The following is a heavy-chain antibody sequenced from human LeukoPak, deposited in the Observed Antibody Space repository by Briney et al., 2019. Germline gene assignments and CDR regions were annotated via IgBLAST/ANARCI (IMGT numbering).Heavy chain of an antibody. CDR1: GFTFSSYA. V-gene: IGHV3-30-3*01. J-gene: IGHJ4*02. D-gene: IGHD6-6*01. Sequence: GRSLRLSCAASGFTFSSYAMHWVRQAPGKALEWVAVISYDGSNKYYADSVKGRFTISRDNSKNTLYLQMNSLRAGDTAVYYCARGRGSSSSCFDYWGQGTLVTVSS. CDR3: ARGRGSSSSCFDY. CDR2: ISYDGSNK.